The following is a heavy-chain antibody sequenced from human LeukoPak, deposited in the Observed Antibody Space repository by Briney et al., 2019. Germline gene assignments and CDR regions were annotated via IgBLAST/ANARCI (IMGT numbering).Heavy chain of an antibody. CDR1: GFTFSNYG. J-gene: IGHJ4*02. V-gene: IGHV3-23*01. D-gene: IGHD6-19*01. CDR3: ARRSGIAVAGAFDY. Sequence: PGGSLRLSCAASGFTFSNYGMGWVRQTPGKGLEWVSGISGSGDSTYYADSVKGRFTISRDNSKNTLYLQMNSLRAEDTAVYYCARRSGIAVAGAFDYWGQGTLVTVSS. CDR2: ISGSGDST.